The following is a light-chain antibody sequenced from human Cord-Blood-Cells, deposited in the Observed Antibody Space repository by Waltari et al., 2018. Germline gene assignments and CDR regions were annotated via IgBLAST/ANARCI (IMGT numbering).Light chain of an antibody. CDR2: GNS. V-gene: IGLV1-40*01. Sequence: QSVLTQPPSVSGAPGQRGTIPCTGSSSNIGAGYAVHWYQQLPGTAPKLLIYGNSNRPSGVPDRFSGSKSGTSASLAITGLQAEDEADYYCQSYDSSLSALWVFGGGTKLTVL. J-gene: IGLJ3*02. CDR3: QSYDSSLSALWV. CDR1: SSNIGAGYA.